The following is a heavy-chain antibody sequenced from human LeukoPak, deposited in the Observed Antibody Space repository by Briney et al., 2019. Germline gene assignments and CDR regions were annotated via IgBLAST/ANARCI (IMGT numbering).Heavy chain of an antibody. CDR3: ARDSDYYDTSGYCLDY. CDR1: GGSISSYY. Sequence: PSETLSLTCTVSGGSISSYYWSWIRQPPGKGLEWIGYIYYSGSTNYNPSLKSRVTISADTSKNEFSLKLSSVTAADTAVYYCARDSDYYDTSGYCLDYWGQGTLVTVSS. D-gene: IGHD3-22*01. V-gene: IGHV4-59*12. J-gene: IGHJ4*02. CDR2: IYYSGST.